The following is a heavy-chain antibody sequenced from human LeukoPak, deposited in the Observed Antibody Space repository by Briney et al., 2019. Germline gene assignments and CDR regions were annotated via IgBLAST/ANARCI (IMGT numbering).Heavy chain of an antibody. D-gene: IGHD4-17*01. CDR2: IIPIFGTA. Sequence: SEKVSCKASVGTFSSDAISWVRQAPGQRHERMGEIIPIFGTANYAQKFQGRVTITADESTSTAYVELSSLRSEDTAVYYCASRPTHGDYERNWFDPWGQGTLVTVSS. CDR1: VGTFSSDA. CDR3: ASRPTHGDYERNWFDP. V-gene: IGHV1-69*13. J-gene: IGHJ5*02.